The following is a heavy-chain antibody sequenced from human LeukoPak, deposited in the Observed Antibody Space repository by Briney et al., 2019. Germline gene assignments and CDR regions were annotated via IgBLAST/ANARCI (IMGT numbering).Heavy chain of an antibody. CDR1: GFTFSSYS. CDR3: ARGSVQLEGQDYYYYGMDV. D-gene: IGHD1-1*01. V-gene: IGHV3-21*01. J-gene: IGHJ6*02. Sequence: PGGSLRFSCAASGFTFSSYSMNWVRQAPGKGLEWVSSISSSSSYIYYADSVKGRFTISRDNAKNSLYLQMNSLRAEDTAVYYCARGSVQLEGQDYYYYGMDVWGQGTTVTVSS. CDR2: ISSSSSYI.